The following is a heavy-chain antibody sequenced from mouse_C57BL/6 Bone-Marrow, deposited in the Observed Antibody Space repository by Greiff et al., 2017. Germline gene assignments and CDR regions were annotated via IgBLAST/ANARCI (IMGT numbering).Heavy chain of an antibody. Sequence: EVHLVESGGGLVKPGGSLKLSCAASGFTFSDYGMHWVRQAPETGLEWVAYISSGGSTIYYEDTLKGRFPISRDNAKNTLFLQMTRLRSEDTAMYYCARRGSGPYYVDYGGEGNAPTVSA. D-gene: IGHD1-1*01. CDR1: GFTFSDYG. V-gene: IGHV5-17*01. J-gene: IGHJ2*01. CDR3: ARRGSGPYYVDY. CDR2: ISSGGSTI.